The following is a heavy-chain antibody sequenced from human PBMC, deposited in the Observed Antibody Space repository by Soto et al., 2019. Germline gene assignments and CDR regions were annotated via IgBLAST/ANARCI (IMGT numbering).Heavy chain of an antibody. V-gene: IGHV4-39*07. CDR1: GGSISSSSYY. Sequence: SETLSLTCTVSGGSISSSSYYWGWIRQPPGKGKEWIGSIYYSGSTYYNTSLKSRVTISVDTSKNQFSLKLSSVTAADTAVYYCAREKKTYYDFWSGNNWFDPWGQGTLVTVSS. D-gene: IGHD3-3*01. J-gene: IGHJ5*02. CDR3: AREKKTYYDFWSGNNWFDP. CDR2: IYYSGST.